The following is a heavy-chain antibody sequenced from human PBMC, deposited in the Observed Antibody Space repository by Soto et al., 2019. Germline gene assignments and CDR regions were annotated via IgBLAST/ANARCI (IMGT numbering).Heavy chain of an antibody. Sequence: GGSLRLSCEASGFTLSTYSMNWVRQAPGKGLEWDSSISNSGYYIYYADSMKGRFTISRDNAKNSLYLQVNSLRAEDTAVYYCARDYSSSSGGYFDYWGLGTLVTVSS. CDR2: ISNSGYYI. CDR1: GFTLSTYS. J-gene: IGHJ4*01. D-gene: IGHD6-6*01. V-gene: IGHV3-21*01. CDR3: ARDYSSSSGGYFDY.